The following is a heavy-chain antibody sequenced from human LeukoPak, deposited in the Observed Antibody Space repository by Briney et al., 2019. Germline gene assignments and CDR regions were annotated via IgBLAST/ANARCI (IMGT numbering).Heavy chain of an antibody. CDR1: GFTFSSYG. D-gene: IGHD3-22*01. Sequence: GGSLRLSCAASGFTFSSYGMHWVRQAPGKGQGRVAVICFGGSNKYYADSVKGRFTISRDNSKNPLYLQMNSLRAEDTAVYYCAKSLERLGCYYDSSGYSLPYMDVWGKGTTVTVSS. CDR3: AKSLERLGCYYDSSGYSLPYMDV. CDR2: ICFGGSNK. V-gene: IGHV3-30*18. J-gene: IGHJ6*03.